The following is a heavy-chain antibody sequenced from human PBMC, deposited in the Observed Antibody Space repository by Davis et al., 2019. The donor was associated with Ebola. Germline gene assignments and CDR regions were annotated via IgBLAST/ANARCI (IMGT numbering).Heavy chain of an antibody. Sequence: SEPLSLTCAPYGWSFSGYYWSWIRQPPGKGLEGIGEINHSGSTYYNPSLKSRVTISVDTSKNQFSLKLSSVTAADTAVYYCFSTKPMVRGAEDYYYYYGMDVWGQGTTVTVSS. CDR1: GWSFSGYY. CDR3: FSTKPMVRGAEDYYYYYGMDV. CDR2: INHSGST. D-gene: IGHD3-10*01. V-gene: IGHV4-34*01. J-gene: IGHJ6*02.